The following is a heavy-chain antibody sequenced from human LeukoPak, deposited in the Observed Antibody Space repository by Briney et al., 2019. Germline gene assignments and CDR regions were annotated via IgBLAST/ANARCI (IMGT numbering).Heavy chain of an antibody. D-gene: IGHD6-19*01. J-gene: IGHJ3*02. CDR3: ARDLTSGRDDAFDI. CDR2: ITDSGSTI. V-gene: IGHV3-48*03. CDR1: GFTFSSYE. Sequence: PGGSLRLSCAASGFTFSSYEMNWVRQAPGKGLEWVSYITDSGSTIYYADSVKGRSTISRDNAKNSLYLQMNSLRAEDTAIYYCARDLTSGRDDAFDIWGQGTMVTVSS.